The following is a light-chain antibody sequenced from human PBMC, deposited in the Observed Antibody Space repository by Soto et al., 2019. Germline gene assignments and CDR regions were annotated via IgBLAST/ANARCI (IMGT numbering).Light chain of an antibody. CDR3: GAWDSRLSAVV. CDR2: DTD. Sequence: QYVLTQPPSVSAAPVQKVTIYCCGTYSNSGNNFVSWYHQLPGAAPKLLIYDTDKRPTGIPDRFSASKSGTSDTLGIAGLQTGDEADDYCGAWDSRLSAVVFGGGTKVTVL. V-gene: IGLV1-51*01. CDR1: YSNSGNNF. J-gene: IGLJ2*01.